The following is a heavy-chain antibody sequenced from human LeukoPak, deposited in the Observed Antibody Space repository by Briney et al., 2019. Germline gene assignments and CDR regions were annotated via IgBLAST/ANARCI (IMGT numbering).Heavy chain of an antibody. V-gene: IGHV3-23*01. CDR1: GFTFSSYA. Sequence: GGSLRLSCAASGFTFSSYAMSWVRQAPGKGLEWVSDISGSGGSTYYADSVKGRFTISRDNSKNTLYLQMNSLRAEDTDVYYCAKGAEAAVTDAAPPDYWGQRTLVTVSS. CDR3: AKGAEAAVTDAAPPDY. J-gene: IGHJ4*02. D-gene: IGHD2-21*02. CDR2: ISGSGGST.